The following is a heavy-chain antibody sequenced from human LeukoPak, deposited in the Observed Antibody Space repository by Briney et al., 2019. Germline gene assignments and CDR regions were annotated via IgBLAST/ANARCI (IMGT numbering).Heavy chain of an antibody. CDR1: GFTFSSYA. V-gene: IGHV3-23*01. J-gene: IGHJ4*02. CDR3: AKDLVGYSYGYPYFDY. Sequence: PGGSLRLSCVGSGFTFSSYAMSWVRQAPGKGLEWVSSIVGSGYTTYYADSVKGRFTISRDNSKNTLYLQMNSLRAEDTAVYYCAKDLVGYSYGYPYFDYWGQGTLVTVSS. D-gene: IGHD5-18*01. CDR2: IVGSGYTT.